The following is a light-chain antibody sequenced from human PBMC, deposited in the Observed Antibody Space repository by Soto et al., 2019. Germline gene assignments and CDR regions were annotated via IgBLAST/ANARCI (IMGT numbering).Light chain of an antibody. J-gene: IGKJ4*01. Sequence: AIRMTQSPSSFSASTGDRVTITCRASQGISSRLAWYQVKPGKAPRLLIYSASYLESGVPSRFSVSGSGTDFTLTISSLQSEDFAVYYCQQHFSYPLTFGGGTKVEIK. CDR2: SAS. V-gene: IGKV1-8*01. CDR1: QGISSR. CDR3: QQHFSYPLT.